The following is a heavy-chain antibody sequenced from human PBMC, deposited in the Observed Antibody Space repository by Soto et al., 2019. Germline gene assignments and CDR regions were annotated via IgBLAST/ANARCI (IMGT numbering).Heavy chain of an antibody. CDR3: ARQIYDSDSGPNFPYYFDY. D-gene: IGHD3-22*01. CDR2: IDPSDSQT. Sequence: PGESLRISCTGSGYSFACYFITWVRHLPVKFLDWMGRIDPSDSQTYYSPSFRGHVTISAAKSITTVFLQWSSLRASDTAMYYCARQIYDSDSGPNFPYYFDYWGQGTMVTVSS. J-gene: IGHJ4*02. V-gene: IGHV5-10-1*01. CDR1: GYSFACYF.